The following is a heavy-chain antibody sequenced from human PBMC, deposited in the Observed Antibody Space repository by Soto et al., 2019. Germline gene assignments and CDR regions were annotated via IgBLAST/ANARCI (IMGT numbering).Heavy chain of an antibody. Sequence: EVQLVESGGGLVKPGGSLRLSCAASGFTFSSYSMNWVRQAPGKGLEWVSSISSSSSYIYYADSVKGRFTISRDNAKNSLYLQMNSLRAGDTAVYYWGGGGDDIVVVPAAVWGQGTLVTVSS. J-gene: IGHJ4*02. CDR2: ISSSSSYI. CDR3: GGGGDDIVVVPAAV. D-gene: IGHD2-2*01. CDR1: GFTFSSYS. V-gene: IGHV3-21*01.